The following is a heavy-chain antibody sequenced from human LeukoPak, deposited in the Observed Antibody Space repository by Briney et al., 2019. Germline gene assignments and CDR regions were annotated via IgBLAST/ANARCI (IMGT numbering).Heavy chain of an antibody. CDR2: IYYSGST. J-gene: IGHJ6*03. V-gene: IGHV4-31*03. CDR3: AKAVRHQQLVMDV. D-gene: IGHD6-13*01. Sequence: PSQTLSLTCTVSGGSISSGGYYWSWIRQHPGKGLEWIGYIYYSGSTYYDPSLKSRLTLSLDTSKNQFSLKLSSVTAADTAVYYCAKAVRHQQLVMDVWGKGTTVTVSS. CDR1: GGSISSGGYY.